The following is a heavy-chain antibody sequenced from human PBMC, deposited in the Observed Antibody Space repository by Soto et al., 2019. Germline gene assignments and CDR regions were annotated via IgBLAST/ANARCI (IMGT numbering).Heavy chain of an antibody. V-gene: IGHV1-8*01. CDR3: ARGVQGSSSWYGAFDI. CDR1: GYTFTSYD. D-gene: IGHD6-13*01. J-gene: IGHJ3*02. CDR2: MNPNSGNT. Sequence: ASVKVSCKASGYTFTSYDINWVRQATGQGLEWMGWMNPNSGNTGYAQKFQGRVTMTRNTSISTAYMELSSLRSEDTAVYYCARGVQGSSSWYGAFDIWGQGTMVTVSS.